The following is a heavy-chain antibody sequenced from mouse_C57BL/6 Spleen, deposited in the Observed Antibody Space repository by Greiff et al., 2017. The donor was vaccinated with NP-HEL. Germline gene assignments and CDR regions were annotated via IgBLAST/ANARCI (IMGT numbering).Heavy chain of an antibody. Sequence: QVHVKQSGPGLVQPSQSLSITCTVSGFSLTSYGVHWVRQSPGKGLEWLGVIWRGGSTDYNAAFMSRLSITKDNSKSQVFFKMNSLQADDTAIYYCAKTLYYYGSSFYAMDYWGQGTSVTVSS. CDR3: AKTLYYYGSSFYAMDY. J-gene: IGHJ4*01. V-gene: IGHV2-5*01. CDR2: IWRGGST. D-gene: IGHD1-1*01. CDR1: GFSLTSYG.